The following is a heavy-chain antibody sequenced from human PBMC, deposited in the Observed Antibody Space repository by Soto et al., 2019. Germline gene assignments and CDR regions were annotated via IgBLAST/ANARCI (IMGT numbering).Heavy chain of an antibody. CDR1: GYSFTSYW. Sequence: GESLKISCKGSGYSFTSYWIGWVRRMPGKGLEWMGIIYPGDSDTRYSPSFQGQVTISADKSISTAYLQWSSLKASDTAMYYCARSGDIVVVPAASGMDVWGQGTTVTVSS. CDR3: ARSGDIVVVPAASGMDV. CDR2: IYPGDSDT. V-gene: IGHV5-51*01. J-gene: IGHJ6*02. D-gene: IGHD2-2*01.